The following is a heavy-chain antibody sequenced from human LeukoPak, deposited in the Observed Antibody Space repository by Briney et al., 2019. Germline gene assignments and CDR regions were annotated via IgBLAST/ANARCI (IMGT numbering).Heavy chain of an antibody. CDR1: GFTFSGYA. CDR2: ISGSGGST. Sequence: GGSLRLSCAASGFTFSGYAMSWVRQVPGKGLEWVSAISGSGGSTYYADSVKGRFTISRDNSKNTLYLQMNSLRAEDTAVYYCAKAYDFWSGSANAFDIWGQGTMVTVSS. D-gene: IGHD3-3*01. CDR3: AKAYDFWSGSANAFDI. J-gene: IGHJ3*02. V-gene: IGHV3-23*01.